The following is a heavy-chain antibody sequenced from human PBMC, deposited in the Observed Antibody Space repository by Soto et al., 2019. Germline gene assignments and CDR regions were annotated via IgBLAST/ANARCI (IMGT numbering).Heavy chain of an antibody. CDR2: INPNSGGT. CDR3: ARGGGSSDCTNGVCYINYFDY. J-gene: IGHJ4*02. Sequence: ASVKVSCKASGYTFTGYYMHWVRQAPGQGLEWMGWINPNSGGTNYAQKFQGWVTMTRDTSISTAYMELSRLRSDDTAVYYCARGGGSSDCTNGVCYINYFDYWGQGTLVTVSS. D-gene: IGHD2-8*01. CDR1: GYTFTGYY. V-gene: IGHV1-2*04.